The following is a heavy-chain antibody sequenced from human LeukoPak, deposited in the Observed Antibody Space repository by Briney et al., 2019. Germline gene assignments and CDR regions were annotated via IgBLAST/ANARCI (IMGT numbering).Heavy chain of an antibody. D-gene: IGHD5-12*01. J-gene: IGHJ4*02. V-gene: IGHV4-59*12. CDR1: GGSISSYY. CDR2: IYYSGST. Sequence: SETLSLTCTVSGGSISSYYWSWIRQPPGKGLEWIGYIYYSGSTNYNPSLKSRVTISVDTSKNQFSLKLSSVTAADTAVYYCARDLYSGYDNFDYWGQGTLVTVSS. CDR3: ARDLYSGYDNFDY.